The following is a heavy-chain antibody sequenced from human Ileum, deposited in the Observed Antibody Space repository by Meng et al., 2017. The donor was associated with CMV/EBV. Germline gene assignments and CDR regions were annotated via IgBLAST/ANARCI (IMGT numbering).Heavy chain of an antibody. D-gene: IGHD6-13*01. CDR3: TKGAPSNSWYAGWFDP. Sequence: SGYTFTSYYINWVRQAPGQGLEWMGIINPNDGVTKYAQKFQGGVTMTSDTSTSTVYMELSSLRSDDTAVYYCTKGAPSNSWYAGWFDPWGQGALVTVSS. J-gene: IGHJ5*02. V-gene: IGHV1-46*01. CDR2: INPNDGVT. CDR1: GYTFTSYY.